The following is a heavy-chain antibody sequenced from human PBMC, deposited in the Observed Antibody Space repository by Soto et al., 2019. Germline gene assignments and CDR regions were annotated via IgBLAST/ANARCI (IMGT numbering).Heavy chain of an antibody. J-gene: IGHJ4*02. CDR2: INHSGGT. Sequence: QVQLQQWGAGLLKPSETLSLTCAVYGGSFSGYYCIWIRQPPGKGLEWIGEINHSGGTSYSPSLKSRVTISVDTSKNQVSLKMTSVTAADTAVYYCARGPHSDWPIPAYWGQGTLVTVSS. V-gene: IGHV4-34*01. D-gene: IGHD6-19*01. CDR3: ARGPHSDWPIPAY. CDR1: GGSFSGYY.